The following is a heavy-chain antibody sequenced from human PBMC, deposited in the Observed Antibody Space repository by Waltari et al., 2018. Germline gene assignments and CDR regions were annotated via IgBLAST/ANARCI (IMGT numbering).Heavy chain of an antibody. V-gene: IGHV4-59*01. CDR3: AGGRFGGNDYYYYGMDV. CDR1: GGSISSYY. D-gene: IGHD3-16*01. CDR2: ISYSGST. J-gene: IGHJ6*02. Sequence: VQLQESGPGLVKPSVTLSLTCTVSGGSISSYYWSWIRKPPGKGLEWIGYISYSGSTNYNPSLKSRVTISVDTAKNQFSLKLSSVTAADTAVYYCAGGRFGGNDYYYYGMDVWGQGTTVTVSS.